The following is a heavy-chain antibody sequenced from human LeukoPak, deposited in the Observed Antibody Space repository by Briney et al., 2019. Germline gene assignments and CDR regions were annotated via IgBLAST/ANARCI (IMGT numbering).Heavy chain of an antibody. CDR3: AKDHIRGSSYDY. CDR1: GGTFSSYA. J-gene: IGHJ4*02. V-gene: IGHV1-69*04. D-gene: IGHD6-13*01. CDR2: IIPILGIA. Sequence: SVKVSCKASGGTFSSYAISWVRQAPGQGLEWMGRIIPILGIANYAQKFQGRVTITADKSTSTAYMELSSLRSEDTAVYYCAKDHIRGSSYDYWGQGTLVTVSS.